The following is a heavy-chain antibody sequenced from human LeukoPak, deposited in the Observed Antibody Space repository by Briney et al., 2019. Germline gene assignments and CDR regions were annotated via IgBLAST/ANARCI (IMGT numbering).Heavy chain of an antibody. V-gene: IGHV4-59*01. Sequence: SETLSLTCTVSGGSISSYYWSWIRQPPGKGLEWIGYIYYSGSTNYNSSLKSRVTISVDMSKNQFSLRLSSVTAADTAVYYCVRDRGLGRGFDPWGQGTMVTVSS. D-gene: IGHD3-16*01. CDR1: GGSISSYY. J-gene: IGHJ5*02. CDR3: VRDRGLGRGFDP. CDR2: IYYSGST.